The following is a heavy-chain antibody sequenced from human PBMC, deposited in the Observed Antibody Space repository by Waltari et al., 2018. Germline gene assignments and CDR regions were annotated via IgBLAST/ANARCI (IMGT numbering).Heavy chain of an antibody. V-gene: IGHV3-33*05. D-gene: IGHD6-13*01. CDR1: GFTLGNYV. Sequence: QVHVVESGGGVVQPGGSLRLSCAASGFTLGNYVMHWVRQAPGKGVEWVAVIQYDGSIKNYADSVKGRFTISRENSKNTLYLEMKSLRAEDTAVYYCAREYSRICFHALDGWGQGTAVTVSS. CDR3: AREYSRICFHALDG. J-gene: IGHJ6*02. CDR2: IQYDGSIK.